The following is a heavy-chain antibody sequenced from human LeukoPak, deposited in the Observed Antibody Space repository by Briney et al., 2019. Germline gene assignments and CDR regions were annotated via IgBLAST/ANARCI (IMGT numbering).Heavy chain of an antibody. CDR2: ISSSGSTI. D-gene: IGHD5-24*01. J-gene: IGHJ3*02. CDR3: AREGWLQLRCAFDI. V-gene: IGHV3-11*01. CDR1: GFTFSDYY. Sequence: NAGGSLRLSCAASGFTFSDYYMSWIRQAPGKGLEWVSYISSSGSTIYYADSVKGRFTISRDNAKNSLYLQMNSLRAEDTAVYYCAREGWLQLRCAFDIWGRGTMVTVSS.